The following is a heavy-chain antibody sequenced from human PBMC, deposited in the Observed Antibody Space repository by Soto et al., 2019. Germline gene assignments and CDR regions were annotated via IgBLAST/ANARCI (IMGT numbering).Heavy chain of an antibody. D-gene: IGHD4-4*01. CDR1: AFTFRSYS. CDR2: ISSSSSYI. J-gene: IGHJ3*02. V-gene: IGHV3-21*01. Sequence: GGSLRHSCAASAFTFRSYSMNWVRQAPGKGLEWVSSISSSSSYIYYADSVKGRFTISRDNAKNSLYLQMNSLRAKDTAVYYCARPSDGLQSAVDIGGKGRMVNV. CDR3: ARPSDGLQSAVDI.